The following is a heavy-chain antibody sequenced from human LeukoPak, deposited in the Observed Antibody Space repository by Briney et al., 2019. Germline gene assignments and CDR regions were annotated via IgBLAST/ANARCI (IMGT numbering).Heavy chain of an antibody. CDR1: GGSISSYY. Sequence: SETLSLTCTVSGGSISSYYCSWIRQPPGKGLEWIGYIYYSGSTNYNPSLKSRVTISVDTSKNQFSLKLSSVTAADTAVYYCARDGVLIAAAEGYFDYWGQRTLVTVSS. CDR2: IYYSGST. J-gene: IGHJ4*02. D-gene: IGHD6-13*01. V-gene: IGHV4-59*01. CDR3: ARDGVLIAAAEGYFDY.